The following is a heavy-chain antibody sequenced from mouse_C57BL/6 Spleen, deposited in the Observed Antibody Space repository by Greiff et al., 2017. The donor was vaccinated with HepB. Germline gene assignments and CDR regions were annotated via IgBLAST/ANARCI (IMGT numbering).Heavy chain of an antibody. Sequence: EVKLVESGPELVKPGDSVKISCKASGYTFTDYYMNWVKQSHGKSLEWMGDINPNNGGTSYNQKFKGKATLTVDKSSSTAYMELRSLTSEDSAVYYCARSYGYDWYFDYWGQGTTLTVSA. D-gene: IGHD2-2*01. CDR3: ARSYGYDWYFDY. V-gene: IGHV1-26*01. CDR1: GYTFTDYY. J-gene: IGHJ2*01. CDR2: INPNNGGT.